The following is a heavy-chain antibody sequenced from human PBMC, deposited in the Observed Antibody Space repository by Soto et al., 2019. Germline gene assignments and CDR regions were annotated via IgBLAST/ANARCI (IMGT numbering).Heavy chain of an antibody. CDR2: ISAYNGNT. CDR1: GYTFTSYG. V-gene: IGHV1-18*01. CDR3: ARERPSLAAAGFYYYYYGMDV. J-gene: IGHJ6*02. D-gene: IGHD6-13*01. Sequence: ASVKVSCKASGYTFTSYGISWVRQAPGQGLEWMGWISAYNGNTNYAQKLQGRVTMTTDTSISTAYLQWSSLKASDTAMYYCARERPSLAAAGFYYYYYGMDVWGQETTVTVSS.